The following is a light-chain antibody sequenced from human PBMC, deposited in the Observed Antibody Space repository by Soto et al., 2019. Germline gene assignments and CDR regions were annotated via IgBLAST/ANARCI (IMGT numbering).Light chain of an antibody. Sequence: DIQMTQSPSTLSGSVGDRVTITCRASQSINSYLNWYQQKPGKAPNLLIYAASSLQSGVPPRFSGSGSGTGFTLTISSLQPEDFAFYYCQQTYRIPPTFGQGTRLEIK. CDR1: QSINSY. CDR2: AAS. V-gene: IGKV1-39*01. CDR3: QQTYRIPPT. J-gene: IGKJ5*01.